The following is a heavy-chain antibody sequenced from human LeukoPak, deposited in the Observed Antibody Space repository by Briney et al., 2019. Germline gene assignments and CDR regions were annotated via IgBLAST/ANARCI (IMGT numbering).Heavy chain of an antibody. D-gene: IGHD2-2*02. J-gene: IGHJ6*03. CDR2: IYSSGST. Sequence: SQTLSLTCSVSGGSISSGFYYWNWIRQPAGKGLEWIGRIYSSGSTNYNPSLNSRVIISVDTSKTQFSLKLSSVTAADTAVYYCARGQYQLLYGSNHYYMDVWGKGTTVTVSS. CDR1: GGSISSGFYY. CDR3: ARGQYQLLYGSNHYYMDV. V-gene: IGHV4-61*02.